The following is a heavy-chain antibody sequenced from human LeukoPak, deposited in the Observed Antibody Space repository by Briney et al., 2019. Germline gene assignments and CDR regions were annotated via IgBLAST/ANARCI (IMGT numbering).Heavy chain of an antibody. J-gene: IGHJ4*02. Sequence: RGSLRLSCAASGFTFRSYAMSWVRQAPGKGLEWISAISGGGDIIYYADSVKGRFTISRDNSKNTLYLQMNSLRAEDTAVYYCAKREGPYYFAYWSQGTLVTVSS. CDR2: ISGGGDII. D-gene: IGHD5-24*01. CDR3: AKREGPYYFAY. V-gene: IGHV3-23*01. CDR1: GFTFRSYA.